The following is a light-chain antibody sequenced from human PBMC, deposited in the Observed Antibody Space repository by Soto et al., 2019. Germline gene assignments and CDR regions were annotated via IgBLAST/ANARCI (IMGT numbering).Light chain of an antibody. CDR3: QQYDKRPPT. J-gene: IGKJ4*01. CDR2: DAS. V-gene: IGKV1-33*01. CDR1: QDISNY. Sequence: DTQMTQSPSSLSASVGDRVTITCQASQDISNYLNWYQQKVGKAPTLLIYDASKLETGVPSRFSGRGSGTDFTFTITGLQPEDIATYYCQQYDKRPPTFGGGTKVDIK.